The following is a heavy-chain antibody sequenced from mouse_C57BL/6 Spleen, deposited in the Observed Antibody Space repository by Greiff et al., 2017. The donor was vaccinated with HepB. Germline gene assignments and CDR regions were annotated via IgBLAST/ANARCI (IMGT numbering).Heavy chain of an antibody. V-gene: IGHV5-17*01. CDR1: GFTFSDYG. Sequence: EVKLMESGGGLVKPGGSLKLSCAASGFTFSDYGMHWVRQAPEKGLEWVAYISSGSSTIYYADTVKGRFTISRDNAKNTLFLQMTSLRSEDTAMYYCARVYYGSAWFAYWGQGTLVTVSA. CDR3: ARVYYGSAWFAY. J-gene: IGHJ3*01. D-gene: IGHD1-1*01. CDR2: ISSGSSTI.